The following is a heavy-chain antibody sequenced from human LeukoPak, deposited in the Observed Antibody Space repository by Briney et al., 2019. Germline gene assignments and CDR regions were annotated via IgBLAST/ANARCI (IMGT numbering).Heavy chain of an antibody. CDR3: ATLGRLRYFDLTPY. J-gene: IGHJ4*02. D-gene: IGHD3-9*01. V-gene: IGHV1-24*01. CDR1: GYTLTELS. Sequence: ASVKVSSKVSGYTLTELSMHWVRQAPGKGLEWMGGFDPEDGETIYAQKFQGRVTMTEDTSTDTAYMELSSLRSEDTAVYYSATLGRLRYFDLTPYWGQGTLVTVYS. CDR2: FDPEDGET.